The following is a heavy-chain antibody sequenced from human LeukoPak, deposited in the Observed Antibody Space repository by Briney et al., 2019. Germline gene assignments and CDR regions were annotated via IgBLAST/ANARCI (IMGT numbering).Heavy chain of an antibody. J-gene: IGHJ4*02. D-gene: IGHD3-22*01. V-gene: IGHV3-30*19. CDR2: ISYDGSNK. CDR1: GFTFSSYG. Sequence: GGSLRLSGAASGFTFSSYGMHWVRQAPGKGLEWVAIISYDGSNKYYADSVKGRFTISRDNSKNTLYLQMNSLRTEDTAVYYCARDRKYYDNSGISGYWGQGTLVTVSS. CDR3: ARDRKYYDNSGISGY.